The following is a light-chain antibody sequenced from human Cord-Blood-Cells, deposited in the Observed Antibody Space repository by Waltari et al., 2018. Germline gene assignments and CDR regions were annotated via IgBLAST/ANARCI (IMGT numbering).Light chain of an antibody. J-gene: IGKJ4*01. CDR3: QQRSNWPPT. V-gene: IGKV3-11*01. Sequence: EIVLTQSPATLSLSPGERATLSCRASQSVSSYLAWYQQKPGPAPRLLIYDASNRATCIPARFSGSGSETDFTLTISSLEPEDFSVYYCQQRSNWPPTFGGGTKVEIK. CDR1: QSVSSY. CDR2: DAS.